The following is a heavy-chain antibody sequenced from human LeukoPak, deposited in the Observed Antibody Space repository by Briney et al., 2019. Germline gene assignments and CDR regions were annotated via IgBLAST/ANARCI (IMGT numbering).Heavy chain of an antibody. CDR3: ARDYGDYVNPNWFDP. V-gene: IGHV1-18*01. Sequence: ASVKVSCKASGYTFTSYGISWVRQAPGQGLEWVGWISASNGNANYAQKPQGRVTMTTDTSTSTAYMELRSLRSDDTAVYYCARDYGDYVNPNWFDPWGQGTLVTVSS. J-gene: IGHJ5*02. D-gene: IGHD4-17*01. CDR2: ISASNGNA. CDR1: GYTFTSYG.